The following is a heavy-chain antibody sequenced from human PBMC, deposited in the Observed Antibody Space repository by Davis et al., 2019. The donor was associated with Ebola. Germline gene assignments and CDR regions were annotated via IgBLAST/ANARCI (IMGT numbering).Heavy chain of an antibody. Sequence: MPSETLSLTCTVSGGSISSSSYYWGWIRQPPGKGLEWIGSIYYSGSTYYNQSLKSRVTISVDTSKNQFSLKLSSVTAADKAVYYCARLRAVTSDFDYWGQGTLVTVSS. V-gene: IGHV4-39*01. CDR2: IYYSGST. J-gene: IGHJ4*02. D-gene: IGHD4-17*01. CDR1: GGSISSSSYY. CDR3: ARLRAVTSDFDY.